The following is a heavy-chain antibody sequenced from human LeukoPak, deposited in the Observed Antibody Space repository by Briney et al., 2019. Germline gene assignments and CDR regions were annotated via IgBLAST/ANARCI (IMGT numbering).Heavy chain of an antibody. CDR2: ISSSGSTI. J-gene: IGHJ4*02. V-gene: IGHV3-11*04. CDR1: GFTFSDYY. Sequence: GGSLRLSCAASGFTFSDYYMSWIRQAPGKGLGWVSYISSSGSTIYYADSIKGRFTISRDNANNFLYLQMDSLRAEDTAVYYCATETNGRHYDYWGQGTLLTVSS. CDR3: ATETNGRHYDY. D-gene: IGHD1-14*01.